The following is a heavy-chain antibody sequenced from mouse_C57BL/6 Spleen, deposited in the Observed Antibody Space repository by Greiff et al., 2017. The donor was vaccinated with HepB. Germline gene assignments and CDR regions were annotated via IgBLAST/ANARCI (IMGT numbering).Heavy chain of an antibody. CDR3: ARGNYYGSSYFYWDFDV. Sequence: QVQLQQPGTELVKPGASVKLSCKASGYTFTSYWMHWVKQRPGQGLEWIGNINPSNGGTNYNEKFKSKATLTVDKSSSTAYMQLSSLTSEDAAVYYCARGNYYGSSYFYWDFDVWGTGTTVTVSS. CDR1: GYTFTSYW. CDR2: INPSNGGT. V-gene: IGHV1-53*01. J-gene: IGHJ1*03. D-gene: IGHD1-1*01.